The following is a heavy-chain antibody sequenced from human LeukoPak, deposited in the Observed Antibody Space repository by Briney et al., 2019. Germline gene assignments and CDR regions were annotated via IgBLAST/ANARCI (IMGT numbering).Heavy chain of an antibody. CDR1: GGSISSSSYY. V-gene: IGHV4-39*01. CDR3: ARQGIAVAGDFDY. CDR2: IYYSGST. J-gene: IGHJ4*02. D-gene: IGHD6-19*01. Sequence: SETLSLTCTVSGGSISSSSYYWGWIHQPPGKGLEWIGSIYYSGSTYYNPSLKSRVTISVDTSKNQFSLKLSSVTAADTAVYYCARQGIAVAGDFDYWGQGTLVTVSS.